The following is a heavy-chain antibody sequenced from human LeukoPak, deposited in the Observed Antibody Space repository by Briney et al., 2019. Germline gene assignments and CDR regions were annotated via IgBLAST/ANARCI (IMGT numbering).Heavy chain of an antibody. CDR3: ATDGENCSSTSCYDY. D-gene: IGHD2-2*01. CDR1: GCTLTELS. Sequence: ASVKVSCTVSGCTLTELSMHWVRQAPGKGLEWMGGFDPEDGETIYAQKFQGRVTMTEDTSTDTAYMELSSLRSEDTAVYYCATDGENCSSTSCYDYWGQGTLVTVSS. V-gene: IGHV1-24*01. CDR2: FDPEDGET. J-gene: IGHJ4*02.